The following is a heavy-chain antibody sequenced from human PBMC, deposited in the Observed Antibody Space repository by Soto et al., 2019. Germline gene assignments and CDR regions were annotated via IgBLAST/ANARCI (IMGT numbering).Heavy chain of an antibody. CDR1: GGSITTGGYF. J-gene: IGHJ4*02. Sequence: QVQLQESCPGLVKASQTLSLTCTVSGGSITTGGYFWSGIRQHPGKGLEWIGYIYYSGTTHYNPSLKSRATISVDTSKNQFSRKLSSVTAADTAVYYGARVVSGTYFDSWGQGTLVNVSS. D-gene: IGHD1-26*01. CDR3: ARVVSGTYFDS. CDR2: IYYSGTT. V-gene: IGHV4-31*03.